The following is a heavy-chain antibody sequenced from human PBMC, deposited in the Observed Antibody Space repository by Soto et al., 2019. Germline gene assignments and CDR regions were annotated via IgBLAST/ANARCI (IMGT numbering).Heavy chain of an antibody. J-gene: IGHJ6*02. CDR1: GFTFSSYW. CDR2: INSDGSST. V-gene: IGHV3-74*01. D-gene: IGHD3-3*01. CDR3: ARDRNYDFWSGYYYYYGMDV. Sequence: PGGSLRLSCAASGFTFSSYWMHWVRQAPGKGLVWVSRINSDGSSTSYADSVKGRFTISRDNAKNTLYLQMNSLRAEDTAVYYCARDRNYDFWSGYYYYYGMDVWGQGTTVTAP.